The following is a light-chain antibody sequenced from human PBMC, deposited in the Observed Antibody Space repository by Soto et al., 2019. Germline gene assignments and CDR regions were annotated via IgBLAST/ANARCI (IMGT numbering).Light chain of an antibody. CDR1: SSNIGNNY. V-gene: IGLV1-51*01. J-gene: IGLJ2*01. CDR3: GTWDSSLSGVV. CDR2: DNH. Sequence: QSVLTQPPSVSAAPGQKVTISCSGSSSNIGNNYVSWYQQLPGTAPKLLIYDNHQRPSGIPDRFSGSKSGTSATLDITGLQTGDEADYYCGTWDSSLSGVVFGGGTKRTFL.